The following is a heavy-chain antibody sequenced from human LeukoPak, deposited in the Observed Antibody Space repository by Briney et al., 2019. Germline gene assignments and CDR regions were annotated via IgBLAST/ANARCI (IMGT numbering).Heavy chain of an antibody. CDR3: AREGMFRGVPDAFDM. D-gene: IGHD3-10*01. V-gene: IGHV3-23*01. J-gene: IGHJ3*02. Sequence: GGSLRLSCAASGFSFANSVISWIRQAPGKGPEWVSAISGSGDRTDYADSVRGRFTISRDNSKSTLYLQMNNLRVEDTAVYYCAREGMFRGVPDAFDMWGQGTMVTVSS. CDR2: ISGSGDRT. CDR1: GFSFANSV.